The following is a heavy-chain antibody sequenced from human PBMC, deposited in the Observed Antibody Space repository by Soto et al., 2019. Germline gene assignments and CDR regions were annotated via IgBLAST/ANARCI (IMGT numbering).Heavy chain of an antibody. CDR1: GLTVSGYA. J-gene: IGHJ6*02. CDR2: IYASDST. CDR3: AKGWMDV. Sequence: EVQLVESGGGLIQPGGSLRLSCAVSGLTVSGYAMSWVRQAPGEGLEWVSVIYASDSTHYADSVKGRFTISRDNSKNTLFLQMNSLRAEDTAVYYYAKGWMDVWGQGITVTVS. V-gene: IGHV3-53*01.